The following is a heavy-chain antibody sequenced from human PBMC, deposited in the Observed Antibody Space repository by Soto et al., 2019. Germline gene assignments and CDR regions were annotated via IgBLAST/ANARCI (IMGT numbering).Heavy chain of an antibody. Sequence: GGSLRLSCAASGFTFSSYAMSWVRQAPGKGLEWVSAISGSGGSTYYADSVKGRFTISRDNSKNTLYLQMNSLRAEDTAVYYCGRVGGAAEPYYYFMDVWGKGTTVTVSS. J-gene: IGHJ6*03. D-gene: IGHD3-16*01. CDR2: ISGSGGST. V-gene: IGHV3-23*01. CDR3: GRVGGAAEPYYYFMDV. CDR1: GFTFSSYA.